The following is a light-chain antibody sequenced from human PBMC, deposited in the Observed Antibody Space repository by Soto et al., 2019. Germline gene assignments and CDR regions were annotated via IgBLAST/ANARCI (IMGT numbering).Light chain of an antibody. CDR3: QQYDNLLGT. CDR1: QDISNY. V-gene: IGKV1-33*01. CDR2: DAS. Sequence: DIQMTQSPSSLSASVGDRVTITCQASQDISNYLNWYQQKPGKAPKLLIYDASNLETGVPSRFSGIGSGTYFTFTISSLQPEDIATYYCQQYDNLLGTFGGGTKVEIK. J-gene: IGKJ4*01.